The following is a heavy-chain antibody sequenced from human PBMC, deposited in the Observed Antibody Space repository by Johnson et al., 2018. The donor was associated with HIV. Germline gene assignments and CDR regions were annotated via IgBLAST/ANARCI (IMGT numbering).Heavy chain of an antibody. V-gene: IGHV3-30*04. CDR2: ISYDGSNK. Sequence: QVQLVESGGGVVQPGRSLRLSCAASGFTFSSYAMHWVRQAPGKGLAWVAVISYDGSNKYYTAAVKGRFTISRDNSRNTLYLQLNSLRAEDTAVYYCAREGAWELRPGAFDIWGQGTMVTVSS. CDR3: AREGAWELRPGAFDI. CDR1: GFTFSSYA. J-gene: IGHJ3*02. D-gene: IGHD1-7*01.